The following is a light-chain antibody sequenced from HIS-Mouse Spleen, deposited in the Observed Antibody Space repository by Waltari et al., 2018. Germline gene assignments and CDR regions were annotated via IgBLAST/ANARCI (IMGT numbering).Light chain of an antibody. Sequence: QSALTQPRSVSGSPGQSVTIPCTGTSSDVGGYNYVSWYQQPPGKAPQLMIYDVSKRPSGVPDRFSGSKSGNTASLTISGLQAEDEADYYCCSYAGSYTGVFGTGTKVTVL. CDR2: DVS. J-gene: IGLJ1*01. CDR3: CSYAGSYTGV. V-gene: IGLV2-11*01. CDR1: SSDVGGYNY.